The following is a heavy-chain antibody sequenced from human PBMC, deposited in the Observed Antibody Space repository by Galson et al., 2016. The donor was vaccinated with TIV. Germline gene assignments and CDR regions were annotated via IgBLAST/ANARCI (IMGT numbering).Heavy chain of an antibody. D-gene: IGHD6-13*01. CDR3: ATVAGTRYSASMYYFDF. CDR2: ISYDGSIE. J-gene: IGHJ4*02. CDR1: GFTFSSYV. V-gene: IGHV3-30*14. Sequence: SLRLSCAASGFTFSSYVMHWVRQAPGKGLEWVAVISYDGSIENYADSLKGRFTVSRDNAKNTLYLQMNSLRPEDTAVYYCATVAGTRYSASMYYFDFWGQGTLVTVSS.